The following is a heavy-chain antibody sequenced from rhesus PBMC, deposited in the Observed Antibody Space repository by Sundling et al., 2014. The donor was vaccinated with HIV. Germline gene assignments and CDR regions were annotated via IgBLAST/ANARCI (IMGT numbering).Heavy chain of an antibody. J-gene: IGHJ1*01. CDR1: GFTFDDYA. D-gene: IGHD2-27*01. CDR3: SLKWNQYFEF. CDR2: VNWSGDSR. Sequence: EVQLVESGGGVVQPGGSLRLSCIASGFTFDDYAMHWVRQTPGKRLEWVSGVNWSGDSRYYADSVKGRFIVSRDYAKNSLFLQMDSLRAEDTAVYYCSLKWNQYFEFWGQGALVTVSS. V-gene: IGHV3-201*01.